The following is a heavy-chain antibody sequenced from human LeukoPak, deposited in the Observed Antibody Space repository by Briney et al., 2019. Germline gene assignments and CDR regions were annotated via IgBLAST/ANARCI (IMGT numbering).Heavy chain of an antibody. D-gene: IGHD1-26*01. J-gene: IGHJ4*02. CDR3: AREVHSGSYLLDY. Sequence: SVKVSFKASGGTFSSYAISWVRQAPGQGLEWMGGIIPIFGTANYAQKFQGRVTITADESTSTAYMELSSLRSEDTAVYYCAREVHSGSYLLDYWGQGTLVTVSS. CDR2: IIPIFGTA. V-gene: IGHV1-69*13. CDR1: GGTFSSYA.